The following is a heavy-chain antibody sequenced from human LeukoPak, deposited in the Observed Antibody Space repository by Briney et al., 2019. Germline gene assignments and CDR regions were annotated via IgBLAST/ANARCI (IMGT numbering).Heavy chain of an antibody. CDR2: IRSKANGYAT. CDR3: TRPLSDIVAAITAFDI. J-gene: IGHJ3*02. V-gene: IGHV3-73*01. CDR1: GFTFSGSA. Sequence: GGSLRLSCAASGFTFSGSAMHWVRQASGKGLEWVGRIRSKANGYATAYAASVKVRCSISRDDSKNTAYLQMNSLKAEDTAVYYCTRPLSDIVAAITAFDIWGQGTMVTVSS. D-gene: IGHD5-12*01.